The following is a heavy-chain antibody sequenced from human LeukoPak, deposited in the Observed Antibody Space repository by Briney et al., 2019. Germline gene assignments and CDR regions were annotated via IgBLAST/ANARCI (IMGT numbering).Heavy chain of an antibody. CDR3: ARVATTTNPPQRPFDY. V-gene: IGHV4-38-2*01. Sequence: SETLSLTCAVSGYSISSGYCWGWIRQPPGKGLEWIGSIYHSGSTYYNPSLKSRVTISVDTSKNQFSLKLGSVTAADTALYYCARVATTTNPPQRPFDYWGQGTLVTVS. J-gene: IGHJ4*02. CDR2: IYHSGST. D-gene: IGHD5-12*01. CDR1: GYSISSGYC.